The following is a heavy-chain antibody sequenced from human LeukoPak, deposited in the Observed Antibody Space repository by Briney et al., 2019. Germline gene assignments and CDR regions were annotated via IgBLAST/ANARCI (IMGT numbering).Heavy chain of an antibody. J-gene: IGHJ6*02. Sequence: PSETLSLTCTVSGDSINSLDLWSWIRQPPGKGPEWIGEINHSGSTNYNPSLKSRVTISVDTSKNQFSLKLSSVTAADTAVYYCARGRSGGHFAYYYYGMDVWGQGTTVTVSS. CDR2: INHSGST. CDR1: GDSINSLDL. CDR3: ARGRSGGHFAYYYYGMDV. V-gene: IGHV4/OR15-8*03. D-gene: IGHD2/OR15-2a*01.